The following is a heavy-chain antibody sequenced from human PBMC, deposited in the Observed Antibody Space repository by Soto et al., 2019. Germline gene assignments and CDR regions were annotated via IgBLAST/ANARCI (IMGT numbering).Heavy chain of an antibody. J-gene: IGHJ4*02. CDR1: GCTFTIYG. D-gene: IGHD3-22*01. CDR3: ARVDYYDSSGDYGY. V-gene: IGHV1-18*04. CDR2: ISGYNGNT. Sequence: QVQLVQSGAEVKKPGASVKVSCKASGCTFTIYGISWVRQAPGQGLEWMGWISGYNGNTDYAQNLQDRVTLTTDASTSSVYMELRILRSDDTAVYYCARVDYYDSSGDYGYWGQGTLITISS.